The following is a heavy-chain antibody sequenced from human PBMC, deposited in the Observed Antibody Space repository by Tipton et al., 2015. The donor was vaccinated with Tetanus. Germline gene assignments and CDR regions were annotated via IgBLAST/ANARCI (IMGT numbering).Heavy chain of an antibody. CDR2: ITGSGVGT. CDR3: AKDVNWNLRYFQH. V-gene: IGHV3-23*01. D-gene: IGHD1-1*01. J-gene: IGHJ1*01. CDR1: GFPFTTYG. Sequence: SLRLSCAASGFPFTTYGMTWVRLAPGKGLEWVAVITGSGVGTYYSDSVMGRLTISRDNAKNSLYLQMNSLRVEDTAVYYCAKDVNWNLRYFQHWGQGTVVTVSS.